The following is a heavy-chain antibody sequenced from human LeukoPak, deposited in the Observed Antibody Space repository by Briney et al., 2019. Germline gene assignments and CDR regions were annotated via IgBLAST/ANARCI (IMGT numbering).Heavy chain of an antibody. Sequence: PGGSLRLSCAASGFTFSSYGMHWVRQAPGKGLEWVAFIRYDGSNKYYADSVRGRFSISRDTSQNTVFLQMSSLRVDDTAAYYCVGTFTVFGVVATIAWGQGTLVTVSS. D-gene: IGHD3-3*01. CDR1: GFTFSSYG. V-gene: IGHV3-30*02. CDR3: VGTFTVFGVVATIA. J-gene: IGHJ4*02. CDR2: IRYDGSNK.